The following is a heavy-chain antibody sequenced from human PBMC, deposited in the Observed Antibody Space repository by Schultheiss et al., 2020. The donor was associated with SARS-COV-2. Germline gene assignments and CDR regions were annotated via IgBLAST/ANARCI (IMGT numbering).Heavy chain of an antibody. J-gene: IGHJ4*02. CDR1: GFTFSSYG. CDR3: ARTVLPTVTTGYDY. D-gene: IGHD4-11*01. Sequence: GGSLRLSCAASGFTFSSYGMHWVRQAPGKGLEWVAVIWYDGSNKYYADSVKGRFTISRDNSKNTLYLQMNSLRAEDTAVYYCARTVLPTVTTGYDYWGQGTLVTVSS. V-gene: IGHV3-33*01. CDR2: IWYDGSNK.